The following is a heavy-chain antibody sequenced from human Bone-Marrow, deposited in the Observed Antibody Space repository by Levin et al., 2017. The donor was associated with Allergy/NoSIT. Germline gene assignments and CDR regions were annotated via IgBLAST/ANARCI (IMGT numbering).Heavy chain of an antibody. CDR1: GYTFTSYY. J-gene: IGHJ4*02. CDR3: ARGRWGAAADFDY. V-gene: IGHV1-46*01. CDR2: INPSGGST. D-gene: IGHD6-13*01. Sequence: GESLKISCKASGYTFTSYYMHWVRQAPGQGLEWMGIINPSGGSTSYAQKFQGRVTMTRDTSTSTVYMELSSLRSEDTAVYYCARGRWGAAADFDYWGQGTLVTVSS.